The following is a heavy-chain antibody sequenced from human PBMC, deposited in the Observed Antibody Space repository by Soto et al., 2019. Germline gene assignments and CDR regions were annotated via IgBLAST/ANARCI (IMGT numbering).Heavy chain of an antibody. CDR3: ARGGSMSRGRNFFDA. CDR2: YCGGGRT. D-gene: IGHD3-22*01. J-gene: IGHJ4*02. V-gene: IGHV4-59*12. Sequence: AETLCLTCDVSSVPISEYSWSWVRQSPGKGLEWIGNYCGGGRTMYNPSLKSRVTISVDASKHLFSLELSSVTAADTYVYHCARGGSMSRGRNFFDAWGQGVPVTVSS. CDR1: SVPISEYS.